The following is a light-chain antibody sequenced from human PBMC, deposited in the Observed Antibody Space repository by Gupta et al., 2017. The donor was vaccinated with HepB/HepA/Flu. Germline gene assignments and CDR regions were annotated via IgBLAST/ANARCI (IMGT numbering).Light chain of an antibody. CDR2: AAS. CDR3: QQLNSYPLGT. J-gene: IGKJ3*01. CDR1: QGISSY. Sequence: DIQLTQSPSFLSASVGDRVTITCRASQGISSYLAWYQQKPGKAPKLLIYAASTLQSGVPSRFSGSGYGTEFTLTISSRQPEDFATYYCQQLNSYPLGTFGHGTKVDIK. V-gene: IGKV1-9*01.